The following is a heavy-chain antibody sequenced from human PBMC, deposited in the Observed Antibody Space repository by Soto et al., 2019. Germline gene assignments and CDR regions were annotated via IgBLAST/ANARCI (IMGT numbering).Heavy chain of an antibody. Sequence: QVQLVESGGGVVQPGRSLRLSCAASGFTFSSYGMHWVRQAPGKGLEWVAVIWYDGSNKYYADSVKGRFTISRDNSKNTLYLQRNSLRAEDTAVYYCARDGDIVVVVAAHPTPYGMDVWGQGTTVTVSS. CDR3: ARDGDIVVVVAAHPTPYGMDV. V-gene: IGHV3-33*01. J-gene: IGHJ6*02. CDR1: GFTFSSYG. D-gene: IGHD2-15*01. CDR2: IWYDGSNK.